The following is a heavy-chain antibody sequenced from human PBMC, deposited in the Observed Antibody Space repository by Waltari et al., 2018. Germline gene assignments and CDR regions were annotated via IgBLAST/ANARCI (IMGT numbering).Heavy chain of an antibody. CDR3: ARKGGRGYPYGPFFYDY. CDR1: GFVFGDSW. Sequence: EVQLVESGGGLVQPGGSLRLSCAASGFVFGDSWMPWVRQAPGKGFEWVARINVDGGYISYTDSVKGRFTISRDNSQNTVFLQLNSVRAEDTAVYYCARKGGRGYPYGPFFYDYWGQGTLVTVSP. D-gene: IGHD5-18*01. V-gene: IGHV3-74*01. CDR2: INVDGGYI. J-gene: IGHJ4*02.